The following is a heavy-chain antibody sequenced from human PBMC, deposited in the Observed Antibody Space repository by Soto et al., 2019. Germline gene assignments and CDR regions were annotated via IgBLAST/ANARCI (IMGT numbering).Heavy chain of an antibody. CDR2: ISSSGSTI. V-gene: IGHV3-21*01. CDR3: ARTWELLDY. J-gene: IGHJ4*02. CDR1: GFTFSSYS. Sequence: EVQLVESGGGLVKPGGSLRLSCAASGFTFSSYSMNWVRQAPGKGLEWVSSISSSGSTIFYADSVKGRFTISRDNAKNSLYLQMNSLRAEDTAVYYCARTWELLDYWGQGTLVTVSS. D-gene: IGHD1-26*01.